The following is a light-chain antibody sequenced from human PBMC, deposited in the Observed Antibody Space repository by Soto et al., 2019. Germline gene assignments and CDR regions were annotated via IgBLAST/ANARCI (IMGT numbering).Light chain of an antibody. CDR3: QQYNNWPPWT. CDR2: GAS. CDR1: QSVSSS. Sequence: EIVMPQSPATLSVSPGERATLSCRASQSVSSSLAWYQHKPGQAPRLLIYGASTRATGIPARFSGSGSGTEFTLTISSLQSEDFAVYYCQQYNNWPPWTFGQGTKVEIK. V-gene: IGKV3-15*01. J-gene: IGKJ1*01.